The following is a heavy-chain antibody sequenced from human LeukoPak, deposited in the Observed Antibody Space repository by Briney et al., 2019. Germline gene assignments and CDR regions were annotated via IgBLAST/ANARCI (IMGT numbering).Heavy chain of an antibody. CDR3: AKAGVRYSDSSALYAFDF. CDR2: LYYSGST. V-gene: IGHV4-39*01. J-gene: IGHJ3*01. D-gene: IGHD3-22*01. CDR1: GGSISSASYF. Sequence: SGTLSLTCTVSGGSISSASYFWGWIRQPPGKGLEWIGTLYYSGSTYYSASLKSRFTMSGDTSRNQFSLRLSSVNAADTAVYYCAKAGVRYSDSSALYAFDFWGPGTMVTVSS.